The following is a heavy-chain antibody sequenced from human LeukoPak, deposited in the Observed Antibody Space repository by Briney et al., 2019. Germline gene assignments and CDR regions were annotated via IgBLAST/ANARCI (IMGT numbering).Heavy chain of an antibody. V-gene: IGHV4-61*01. CDR3: AREDYDILTGYTTLDY. CDR2: IYYSGST. Sequence: SSETLSLTCTVSGGSVSSGSSYWSWIRQPPGKGLEWIGYIYYSGSTNYNPSLKSRVTISVETPKNQFSLKLNSVTAADTAVYYCAREDYDILTGYTTLDYWGQGTLVTVPS. CDR1: GGSVSSGSSY. J-gene: IGHJ4*02. D-gene: IGHD3-9*01.